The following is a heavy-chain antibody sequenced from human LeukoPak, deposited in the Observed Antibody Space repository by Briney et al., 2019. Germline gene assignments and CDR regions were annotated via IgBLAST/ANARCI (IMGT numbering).Heavy chain of an antibody. CDR1: GYTFTSYA. J-gene: IGHJ4*02. D-gene: IGHD3-9*01. CDR3: ARGPHGRIYDILTGFGY. Sequence: ASVKVSCKASGYTFTSYAMNWVRQAPGQGLEWMGWIKPNSGGTNYAQKFQGRVTMTRDTSISTAYMELSRLRSDDTAVYYCARGPHGRIYDILTGFGYWGQGTLVTVSS. V-gene: IGHV1-2*02. CDR2: IKPNSGGT.